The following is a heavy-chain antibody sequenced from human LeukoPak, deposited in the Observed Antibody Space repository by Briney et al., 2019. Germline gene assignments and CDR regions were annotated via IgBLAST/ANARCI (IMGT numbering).Heavy chain of an antibody. CDR1: GGSISSSSYY. CDR2: IYYSGST. D-gene: IGHD3/OR15-3a*01. J-gene: IGHJ5*02. Sequence: SETLSLTCTVSGGSISSSSYYWGWIRQPPGKGLEWIGSIYYSGSTYYNPSLKGRVTISVDTSKNQFSLKLSSVTAADTAVYYCARQEIGLRSFDPWGQGTLVTVSS. CDR3: ARQEIGLRSFDP. V-gene: IGHV4-39*01.